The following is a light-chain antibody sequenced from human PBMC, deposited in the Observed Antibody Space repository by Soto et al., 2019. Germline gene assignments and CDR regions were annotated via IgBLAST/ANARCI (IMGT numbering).Light chain of an antibody. CDR2: GAS. CDR1: QSVSSY. Sequence: EIVLTQSPATLSLSPGERATLSCRASQSVSSYLAWYQQKPGQAPRLLIYGASSRATGIPDRFSGSGSGPDFTLTIGRLEPEDYAVYYCQQYGSSPWMFGQGTKVDIK. V-gene: IGKV3-20*01. J-gene: IGKJ1*01. CDR3: QQYGSSPWM.